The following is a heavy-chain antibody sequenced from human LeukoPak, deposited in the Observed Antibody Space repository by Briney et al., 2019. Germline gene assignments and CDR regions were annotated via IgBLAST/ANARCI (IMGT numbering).Heavy chain of an antibody. CDR3: ARSGSLVGATIDY. V-gene: IGHV3-74*01. J-gene: IGHJ4*02. CDR2: INSDGSST. CDR1: GFTFSSYW. D-gene: IGHD1-26*01. Sequence: PGGSQRLSCAASGFTFSSYWMHWVRQAPGKGLVWVSRINSDGSSTSYADSVKGRFTISRDNAKNTLYLQMNSLRAEDTAVYYCARSGSLVGATIDYWGQGTLVTVSS.